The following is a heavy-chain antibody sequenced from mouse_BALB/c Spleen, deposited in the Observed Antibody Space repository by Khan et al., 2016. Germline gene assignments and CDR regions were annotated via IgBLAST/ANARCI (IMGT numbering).Heavy chain of an antibody. CDR2: ISYSGSP. V-gene: IGHV3-2*02. Sequence: EVQLQESGPGLVKPSQSLSLTCTVTGYSITSGYGWNWIRQFPGNKLEWMGYISYSGSPNYNPSLKSRISITRDTSKNQIFLQLNSVTTEDTATYYCARTARIKYWGQGTTLTVSS. J-gene: IGHJ2*01. CDR3: ARTARIKY. D-gene: IGHD1-2*01. CDR1: GYSITSGYG.